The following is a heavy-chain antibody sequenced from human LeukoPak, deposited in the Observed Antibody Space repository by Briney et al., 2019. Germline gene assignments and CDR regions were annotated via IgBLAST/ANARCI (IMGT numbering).Heavy chain of an antibody. J-gene: IGHJ5*02. CDR1: GFTFSSYA. CDR3: AKGFRDIVVVVAVRASGRGWFDP. D-gene: IGHD2-15*01. Sequence: PGGSLRLSCTASGFTFSSYAMSWVRQAPGKGLEWVSAISGSGGSTYYADSVKGRFTISRDNSKNTLYLQMNSLRAEDTAVYYCAKGFRDIVVVVAVRASGRGWFDPWGQGTLVTVSS. V-gene: IGHV3-23*01. CDR2: ISGSGGST.